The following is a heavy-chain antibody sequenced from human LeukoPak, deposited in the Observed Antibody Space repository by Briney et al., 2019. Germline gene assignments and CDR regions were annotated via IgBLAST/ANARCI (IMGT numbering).Heavy chain of an antibody. CDR3: ARGYGDYVHYFDY. Sequence: GGSLRLSCAASGFTFSKYGMHWVRQAPGKGLEWVAFIRHDGSNKYYTDSVKGRFIISRDNSKNTLYLQMNSLRAEDTAVYYCARGYGDYVHYFDYWGQGTLVTVSS. J-gene: IGHJ4*02. CDR1: GFTFSKYG. D-gene: IGHD4-17*01. CDR2: IRHDGSNK. V-gene: IGHV3-30*02.